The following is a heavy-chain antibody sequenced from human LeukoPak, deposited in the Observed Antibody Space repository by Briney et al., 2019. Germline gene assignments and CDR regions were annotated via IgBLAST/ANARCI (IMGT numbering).Heavy chain of an antibody. V-gene: IGHV3-74*01. D-gene: IGHD3-3*01. CDR1: GFTLSNYW. CDR3: FTYGFSGDYYRTG. Sequence: GGSLRLSCVPSGFTLSNYWMHWVRQAPAKGLAWVSRINRYGSTTTYAASLKGRFTIFRDNAKNTLYLQMNSLRAEDTAVYYCFTYGFSGDYYRTGWGQGTLVTVTS. J-gene: IGHJ4*02. CDR2: INRYGSTT.